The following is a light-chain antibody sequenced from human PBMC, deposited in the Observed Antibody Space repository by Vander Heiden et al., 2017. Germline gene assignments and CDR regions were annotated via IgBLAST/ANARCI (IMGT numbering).Light chain of an antibody. Sequence: DPVTITCRASQSISSYLNWYQQKPGKAPKLLIYAASSLQSGVPSRFSGSGSGTDFTLTIIRLQPEDFATYYCQQSDSTPFTFGQGTLLEIK. CDR2: AAS. CDR1: QSISSY. J-gene: IGKJ5*01. V-gene: IGKV1-39*01. CDR3: QQSDSTPFT.